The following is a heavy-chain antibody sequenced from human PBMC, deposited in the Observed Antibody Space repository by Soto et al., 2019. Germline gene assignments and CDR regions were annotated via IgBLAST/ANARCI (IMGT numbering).Heavy chain of an antibody. CDR2: INHSGST. J-gene: IGHJ6*03. D-gene: IGHD2-15*01. CDR1: GGSFSGYY. CDR3: ARGWGYCSGGSCYKDYYYYMDV. Sequence: QVQLQQWGAGLLKPSETLSLTCAVYGGSFSGYYWSRIRQPPGKGLEWIGEINHSGSTNYNPSLKSRVTISVDTSKNQFSLKLSSVTAADTAVYYCARGWGYCSGGSCYKDYYYYMDVWGKGTTVTVSS. V-gene: IGHV4-34*01.